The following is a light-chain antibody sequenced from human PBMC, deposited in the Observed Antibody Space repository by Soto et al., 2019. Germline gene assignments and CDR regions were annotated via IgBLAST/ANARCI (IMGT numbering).Light chain of an antibody. CDR2: GGS. Sequence: EVVLTQSPGTLSLSPGERATLSCRASQSVGSIYLAWYQQRPGQAPRLLISGGSNRATGIPVRFSGSGSGTDFTLTISGLEPEDFAVYYCQQYGSSSITFGQGTRLEIK. V-gene: IGKV3-20*01. J-gene: IGKJ5*01. CDR3: QQYGSSSIT. CDR1: QSVGSIY.